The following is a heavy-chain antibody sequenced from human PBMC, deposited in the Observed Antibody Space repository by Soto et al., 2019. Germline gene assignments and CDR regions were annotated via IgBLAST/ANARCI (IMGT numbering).Heavy chain of an antibody. Sequence: GGSLRLSCAASGFTFSSYAMHWVRQAPGKGLEWVAVISYDGSNKYYADSVKGRFTISRDNSKNTLYLQMNSLRAEDTAVYYFARDQRFSTVTTGFDYWGQGTLVTVSS. CDR1: GFTFSSYA. CDR2: ISYDGSNK. J-gene: IGHJ4*02. V-gene: IGHV3-30-3*01. D-gene: IGHD4-17*01. CDR3: ARDQRFSTVTTGFDY.